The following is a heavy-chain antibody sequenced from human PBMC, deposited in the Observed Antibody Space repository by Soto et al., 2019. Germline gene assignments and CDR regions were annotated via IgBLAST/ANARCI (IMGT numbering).Heavy chain of an antibody. CDR3: ARVGAYSSASGPDF. D-gene: IGHD6-6*01. J-gene: IGHJ4*02. CDR1: GYTFINYG. V-gene: IGHV1-18*01. CDR2: ISAYNGNT. Sequence: VASVKVSCKASGYTFINYGINWVRQAPGQGLEWMGWISAYNGNTNYAQKLQGRVTMTTDTSTSTAYMELRSLRSDDTAVYYCARVGAYSSASGPDFWGQGTLVTVSS.